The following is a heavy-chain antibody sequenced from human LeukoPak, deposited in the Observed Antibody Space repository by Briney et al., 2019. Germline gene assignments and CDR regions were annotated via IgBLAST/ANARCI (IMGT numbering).Heavy chain of an antibody. Sequence: ASEKVSCKASGYTFTTFYIHWVRQAPGHGLEWMGIINPNAGNTNYAQKFQGRVTMTRDTSTSTVYMELSSLRSEDTAVYYCARDHLWGSSDAFDIWGQGTMVTVSS. J-gene: IGHJ3*02. CDR1: GYTFTTFY. V-gene: IGHV1-46*01. D-gene: IGHD3-16*01. CDR2: INPNAGNT. CDR3: ARDHLWGSSDAFDI.